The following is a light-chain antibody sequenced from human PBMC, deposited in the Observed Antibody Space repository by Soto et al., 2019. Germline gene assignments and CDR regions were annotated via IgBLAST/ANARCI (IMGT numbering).Light chain of an antibody. CDR1: QSVSSN. CDR2: GAS. CDR3: QQRSSAIT. Sequence: EIVMTQSPATLSVSPGERATLSCRASQSVSSNLAWYQQKPGQAPRLLIYGASTRATGIPARFSGSGSGTEFTLIISSLQSEDFAVYYCQQRSSAITFGQGTRLEIK. V-gene: IGKV3-15*01. J-gene: IGKJ5*01.